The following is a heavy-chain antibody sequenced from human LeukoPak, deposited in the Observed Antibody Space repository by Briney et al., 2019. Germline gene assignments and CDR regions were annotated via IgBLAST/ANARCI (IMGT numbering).Heavy chain of an antibody. J-gene: IGHJ3*02. Sequence: PSETLSLTCTVSGDSISRYYWSWIRQPAGKGLEWIGRIYTSGSTYYNPSLKNRVTISVDTSKNQLSLKLSSVPAADTAVYYCARITGGRACDIWGQGTMVTVSS. CDR3: ARITGGRACDI. CDR1: GDSISRYY. V-gene: IGHV4-4*07. D-gene: IGHD2-8*02. CDR2: IYTSGST.